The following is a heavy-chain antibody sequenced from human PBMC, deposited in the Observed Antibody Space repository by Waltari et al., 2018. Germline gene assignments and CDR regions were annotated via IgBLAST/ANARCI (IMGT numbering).Heavy chain of an antibody. J-gene: IGHJ4*02. D-gene: IGHD6-6*01. CDR2: IWYDGSNK. CDR3: AKGVSESSSYFYYFDY. CDR1: GFTFSSYG. Sequence: QVQLVEFGGGVVQPGRSLRLSCAASGFTFSSYGMHWVRQAPGKGLEWVAVIWYDGSNKYYADSVKGRFTIARDNSKNTLYLQMNSLRAEDTAMYYCAKGVSESSSYFYYFDYWGQGTLVTVSS. V-gene: IGHV3-30*18.